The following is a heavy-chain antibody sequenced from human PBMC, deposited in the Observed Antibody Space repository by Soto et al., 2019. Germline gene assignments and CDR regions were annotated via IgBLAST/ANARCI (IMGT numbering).Heavy chain of an antibody. V-gene: IGHV3-33*01. CDR1: GFTFSSYG. CDR2: IWYDGSNK. D-gene: IGHD3-16*02. Sequence: PGGSLRLSCAASGFTFSSYGMHWVRQAPGKGLEWVAVIWYDGSNKYYADSVKGRFTISRDNSKNTLYLQMNSLRAEDTAVYYCARERVIRLGELSFSFYYYYGMDVWGQGTTVTVSS. J-gene: IGHJ6*02. CDR3: ARERVIRLGELSFSFYYYYGMDV.